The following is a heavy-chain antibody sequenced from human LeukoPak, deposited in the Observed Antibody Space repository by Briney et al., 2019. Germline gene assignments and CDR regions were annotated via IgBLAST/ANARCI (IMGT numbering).Heavy chain of an antibody. CDR1: GGSFSGYY. J-gene: IGHJ6*02. Sequence: KPSETLSLTCAVYGGSFSGYYWSWIRQPPGKGLEWIGEINHSGSTNYNPSLKSRVTISVDKSKNQFSLKLSSVTAADTAVYYCARVYYYDSYGMDVWGQGTTVTVSS. V-gene: IGHV4-34*01. CDR3: ARVYYYDSYGMDV. D-gene: IGHD3-22*01. CDR2: INHSGST.